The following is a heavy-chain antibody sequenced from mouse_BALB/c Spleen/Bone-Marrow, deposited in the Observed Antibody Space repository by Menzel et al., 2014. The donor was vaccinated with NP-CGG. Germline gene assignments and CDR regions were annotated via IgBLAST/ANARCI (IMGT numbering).Heavy chain of an antibody. D-gene: IGHD2-14*01. V-gene: IGHV1-20*02. J-gene: IGHJ2*01. CDR2: INPYNGDT. CDR3: ARCNYRYDGDFDY. CDR1: GYSFTGYF. Sequence: VQLQQSGPELVKPGASVKISCKASGYSFTGYFMNWVMQSHGKSLEWIGRINPYNGDTFYNQKFKGKATLTVDKSSSTAHMELRSLASEDSAVHYCARCNYRYDGDFDYWGQGTTLTVSS.